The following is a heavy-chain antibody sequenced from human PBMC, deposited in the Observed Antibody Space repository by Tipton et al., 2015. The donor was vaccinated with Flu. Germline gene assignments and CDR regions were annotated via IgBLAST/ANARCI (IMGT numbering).Heavy chain of an antibody. CDR2: ISSSSSYI. CDR1: GFTFSSYS. CDR3: ARDHDFWSGFDY. D-gene: IGHD3-3*01. J-gene: IGHJ4*02. Sequence: SLRLSCAASGFTFSSYSMNWVRQAPGKGLEWVSSISSSSSYIYYADSVKGRFTISRDNAKNSLYLQMNSLRAEDTAVYYCARDHDFWSGFDYWGQGTLVTVSS. V-gene: IGHV3-21*01.